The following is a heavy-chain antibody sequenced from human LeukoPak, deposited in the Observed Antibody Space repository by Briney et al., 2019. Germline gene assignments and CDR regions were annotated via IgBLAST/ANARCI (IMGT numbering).Heavy chain of an antibody. J-gene: IGHJ3*02. CDR2: IRYDGSNK. V-gene: IGHV3-30*02. CDR1: GFTFSSYG. Sequence: GGSLRLSCAASGFTFSSYGMHWVRKAPGKGLEWVAFIRYDGSNKYYADSVKGRFTISRDNSKNTLYLQMNSLRAEDTAVYYCAKDLERYFGRSHAFDIWGQGTMVTVSS. CDR3: AKDLERYFGRSHAFDI. D-gene: IGHD3-9*01.